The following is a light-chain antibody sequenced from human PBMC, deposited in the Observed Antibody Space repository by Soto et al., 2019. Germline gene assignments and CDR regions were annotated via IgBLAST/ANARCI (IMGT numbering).Light chain of an antibody. CDR2: GAS. Sequence: EIVLTQSPGTLSLSPGERATLSCRASQSVSSSYLAWYQHKPGQAPRLLIYGASSRATGIPDRLSGSGSGTDFTITISRLEPEDFAVYYCQQYGSSPHTFGQGTKLEIK. J-gene: IGKJ2*01. V-gene: IGKV3-20*01. CDR3: QQYGSSPHT. CDR1: QSVSSSY.